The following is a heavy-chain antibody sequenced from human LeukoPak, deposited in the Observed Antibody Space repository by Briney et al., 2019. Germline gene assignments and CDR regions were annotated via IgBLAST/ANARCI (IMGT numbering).Heavy chain of an antibody. Sequence: GGSLRLSCATSGFTFSSYGMNWVRQAPGKGLEWVSSISSSSSYIYYADSVKGRFTISRDNAKNSLYLQMNSLRAEDMAVYYCAASGNGSPFDYWGQGTLVTVSS. CDR3: AASGNGSPFDY. CDR1: GFTFSSYG. J-gene: IGHJ4*02. V-gene: IGHV3-21*01. CDR2: ISSSSSYI. D-gene: IGHD4-23*01.